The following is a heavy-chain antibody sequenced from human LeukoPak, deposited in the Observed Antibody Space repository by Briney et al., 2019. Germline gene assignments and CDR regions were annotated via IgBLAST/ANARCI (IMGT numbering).Heavy chain of an antibody. Sequence: PSETLSLTCTVSGGSISSGLYWGWIRQSPGRRLEWIASVSSGGTTYYNPSLKSRVSISVDTSNNQFSLKLNSVAAADTAVYYCARHDSYSSSNWFDPWGQGTLVTVSS. CDR2: VSSGGTT. D-gene: IGHD4-11*01. J-gene: IGHJ5*02. CDR3: ARHDSYSSSNWFDP. CDR1: GGSISSGLY. V-gene: IGHV4-39*01.